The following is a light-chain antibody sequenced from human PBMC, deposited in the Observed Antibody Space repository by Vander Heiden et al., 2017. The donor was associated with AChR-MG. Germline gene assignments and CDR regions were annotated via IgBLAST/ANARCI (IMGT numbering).Light chain of an antibody. Sequence: QSVLTQPPSVSGAPGQRVTISCTGSSSNIGRGYDVHWYQQFPGTAPKLLIYGNTNRPSGVPDRFSGSKSGTSASLAITGLQADDEADYYCQSYDSSLSGVVFGGGTKLTGL. CDR2: GNT. V-gene: IGLV1-40*01. CDR3: QSYDSSLSGVV. J-gene: IGLJ2*01. CDR1: SSNIGRGYD.